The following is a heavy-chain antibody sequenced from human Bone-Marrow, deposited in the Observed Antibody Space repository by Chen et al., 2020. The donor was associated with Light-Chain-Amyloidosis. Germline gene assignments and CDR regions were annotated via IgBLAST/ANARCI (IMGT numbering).Heavy chain of an antibody. D-gene: IGHD4-17*01. J-gene: IGHJ5*02. CDR1: GASISSSEYY. CDR2: FYHTGIT. Sequence: QLQESGPGLVEPSKTLSLTCTVSGASISSSEYYWGWMRQTPGKGLEWIGSFYHTGITYYNPSLRSRVTISLDTSKKQISLNLTSVTAADTAVYYCARDRGADFGDYGGGWFGPWGQGALVSVSS. V-gene: IGHV4-39*07. CDR3: ARDRGADFGDYGGGWFGP.